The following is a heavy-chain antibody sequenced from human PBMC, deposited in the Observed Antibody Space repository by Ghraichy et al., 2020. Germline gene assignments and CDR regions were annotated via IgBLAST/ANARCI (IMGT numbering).Heavy chain of an antibody. CDR2: IKQDGSEK. CDR1: GFTFSSYW. CDR3: ARDEHGVLAAVEY. D-gene: IGHD3-9*01. V-gene: IGHV3-7*01. Sequence: GGSLRLSCAASGFTFSSYWMSWVRQAPGKGLEWVANIKQDGSEKYYVDSVKGRFTISRDNAKNSLYLQMNSLRAEDTAVYYCARDEHGVLAAVEYWGQGTLVTVSS. J-gene: IGHJ4*02.